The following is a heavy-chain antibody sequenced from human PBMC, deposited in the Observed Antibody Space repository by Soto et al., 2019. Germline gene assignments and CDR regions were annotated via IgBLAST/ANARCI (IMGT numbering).Heavy chain of an antibody. CDR3: AKDPYTIFGVVTLHYGMDV. Sequence: GGSLRLSCAASGFTFSSYAMSWVRQAPGKGLEWVSAISGSGGSTYYADSVKGRFTISRDNSKNTLYLQMNSLRAEDTAVYYCAKDPYTIFGVVTLHYGMDVWGQGTTVTVSS. J-gene: IGHJ6*02. CDR2: ISGSGGST. V-gene: IGHV3-23*01. D-gene: IGHD3-3*01. CDR1: GFTFSSYA.